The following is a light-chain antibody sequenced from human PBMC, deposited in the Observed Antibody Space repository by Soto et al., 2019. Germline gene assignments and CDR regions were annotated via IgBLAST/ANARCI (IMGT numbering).Light chain of an antibody. CDR2: AAS. J-gene: IGKJ2*02. CDR1: QSISNY. Sequence: DLQMTQSPSSLSASVRDRVTITCRASQSISNYLNWYQQKPGKAPKLLIYAASSLQSGVPSRFSGSRSGTDFTLTISSLQPEDFATYYCQQSYSIPGTFGQGTKLEI. CDR3: QQSYSIPGT. V-gene: IGKV1-39*01.